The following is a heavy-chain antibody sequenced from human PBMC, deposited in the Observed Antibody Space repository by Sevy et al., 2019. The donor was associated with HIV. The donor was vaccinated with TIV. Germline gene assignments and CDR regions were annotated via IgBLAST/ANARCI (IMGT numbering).Heavy chain of an antibody. J-gene: IGHJ4*02. V-gene: IGHV3-21*01. CDR2: ISSSSSYI. CDR3: ARGGCTSSSCYLFDY. CDR1: GFTFSSYT. D-gene: IGHD2-2*01. Sequence: GGSLRLSCVASGFTFSSYTMNWVRQAPGKGLEWVSSISSSSSYIFYADSVKGRFTISRDNAKNSLYLQMNSLRDEDTAVYYCARGGCTSSSCYLFDYWGQGPLVTVSS.